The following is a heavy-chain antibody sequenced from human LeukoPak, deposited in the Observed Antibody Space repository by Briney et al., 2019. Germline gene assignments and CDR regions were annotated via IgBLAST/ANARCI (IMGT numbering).Heavy chain of an antibody. CDR2: TFYRSKWKY. CDR1: GDSVSSTSAA. V-gene: IGHV6-1*01. CDR3: ARSSGWFDY. D-gene: IGHD6-19*01. Sequence: SQTLSLTCAISGDSVSSTSAAWNWIRQSPARGLEWLGRTFYRSKWKYDYAPSVKSRITVEPETSKNQFSLQLDSVTPEDTAVYYCARSSGWFDYWGQGILVTVSS. J-gene: IGHJ4*02.